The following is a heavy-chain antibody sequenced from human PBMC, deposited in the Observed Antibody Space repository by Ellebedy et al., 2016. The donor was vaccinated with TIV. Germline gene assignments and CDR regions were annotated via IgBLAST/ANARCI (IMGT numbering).Heavy chain of an antibody. CDR3: ATYTMVRGVIITDY. CDR1: GYTFTGYY. CDR2: INPNSGGT. D-gene: IGHD3-10*01. Sequence: AASVKVSCKASGYTFTGYYMHWVRQAPGQGLEWMGWINPNSGGTNYAQKFQGRVTMTRDTSISTAYMELSRLRSDDTAVYYCATYTMVRGVIITDYWGQGTLVTVSS. V-gene: IGHV1-2*02. J-gene: IGHJ4*02.